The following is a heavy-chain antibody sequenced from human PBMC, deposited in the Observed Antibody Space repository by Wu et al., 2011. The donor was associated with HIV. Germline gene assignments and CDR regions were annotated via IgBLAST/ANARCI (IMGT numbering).Heavy chain of an antibody. D-gene: IGHD5/OR15-5a*01. V-gene: IGHV1-69*15. Sequence: QVQLVQSGAEVKKPGSSVKVSCKVSGDTFSSYVLTWVRQAPGQGLEWLGRVIPIFGTTNVAQKFDGRLSITVDASSSTAYMELSSLRSEDTAIYYCARSPFVSTMGYFDYWGQGTLVTVSS. CDR1: GDTFSSYV. J-gene: IGHJ4*02. CDR3: ARSPFVSTMGYFDY. CDR2: VIPIFGTT.